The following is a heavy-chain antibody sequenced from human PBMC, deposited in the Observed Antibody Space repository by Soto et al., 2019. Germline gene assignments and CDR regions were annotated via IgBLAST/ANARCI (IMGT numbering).Heavy chain of an antibody. CDR1: GFTFSDFA. V-gene: IGHV3-23*01. CDR2: IYGGGNGP. J-gene: IGHJ4*02. CDR3: AKMEGMDPWAYSFDY. Sequence: EVQVLESGGGLVQPGGSLRLSCAATGFTFSDFAMSWVRQAQGKGMEWVSRIYGGGNGPHYADSVKSRVTISRDNSKNTLYLQMNSLRAEDTAVYYCAKMEGMDPWAYSFDYWGQGTLVTVSS. D-gene: IGHD2-2*03.